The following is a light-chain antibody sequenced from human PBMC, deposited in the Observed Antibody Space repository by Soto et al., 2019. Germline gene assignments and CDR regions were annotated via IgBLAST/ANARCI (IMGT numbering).Light chain of an antibody. Sequence: QSALTQPPSASGSPGQSVTISCTGTSSDVGGYNYVSWYQQHPGKAPKLIIYEVYKRPSGVPDRFSGSKSGNTAALTVSGLQAEDEADYYSSSYVGTNSYVFGTGTMVTVL. V-gene: IGLV2-8*01. CDR2: EVY. CDR3: SSYVGTNSYV. J-gene: IGLJ1*01. CDR1: SSDVGGYNY.